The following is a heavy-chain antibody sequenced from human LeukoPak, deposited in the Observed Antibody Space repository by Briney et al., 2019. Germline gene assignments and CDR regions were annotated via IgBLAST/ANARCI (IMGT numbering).Heavy chain of an antibody. J-gene: IGHJ3*02. D-gene: IGHD2-21*02. CDR1: GGSISSGGYY. CDR2: IYYSGSA. V-gene: IGHV4-31*03. CDR3: ARDRGGGDADAFDI. Sequence: SETLSLTCTVSGGSISSGGYYWRWIRQHPGKGLEWIVYIYYSGSAYYNPSLKSRVTISVDTSKNQFSLKLSSVTAADTAVYYCARDRGGGDADAFDIWGQGTMVTVSS.